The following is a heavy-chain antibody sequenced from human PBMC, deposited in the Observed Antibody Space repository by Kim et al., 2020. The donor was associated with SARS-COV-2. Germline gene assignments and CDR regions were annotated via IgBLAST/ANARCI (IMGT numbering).Heavy chain of an antibody. CDR3: ARVGYSYGWGYYYYGMDV. CDR1: GFTFSSYW. CDR2: INSDGSST. Sequence: GGSLRLSCAASGFTFSSYWMHWVRQAPGKGLVWVSRINSDGSSTSYADSVKGRFTISRDNAKNTLYLQMNSLRAEDTAVYYCARVGYSYGWGYYYYGMDVWGQGTTVTVSS. D-gene: IGHD5-18*01. J-gene: IGHJ6*02. V-gene: IGHV3-74*01.